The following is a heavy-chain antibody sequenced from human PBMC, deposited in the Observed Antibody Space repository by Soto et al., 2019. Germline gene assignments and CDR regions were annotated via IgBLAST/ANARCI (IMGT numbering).Heavy chain of an antibody. CDR1: GFTFSSFA. J-gene: IGHJ3*02. CDR3: ARDEAADQGAFDI. CDR2: ISSNGGST. V-gene: IGHV3-64*01. D-gene: IGHD6-13*01. Sequence: GGALRLSSAASGFTFSSFAIPWGRPAPGKGLEYVSAISSNGGSTYYANSVKGRFTISRDNSKNTLYLQMGSLRAEDMAVYYCARDEAADQGAFDIWGQGTMVTVSS.